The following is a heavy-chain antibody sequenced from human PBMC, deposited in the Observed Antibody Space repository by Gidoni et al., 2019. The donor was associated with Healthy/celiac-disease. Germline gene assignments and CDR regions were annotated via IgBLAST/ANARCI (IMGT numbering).Heavy chain of an antibody. CDR1: GYTFTSYG. Sequence: QVQLVQSGAEVKKPGASVKVSCKASGYTFTSYGISWVRQAPGQGLEWMGWISAYNGNTNYAQKLQGRVTMTTDTSTSTAYMELRSLRSDDTAVYYCAREGIAAAHRSEGQIDPLYYYYYGMDVWGQGTTVTVSS. D-gene: IGHD6-13*01. CDR3: AREGIAAAHRSEGQIDPLYYYYYGMDV. V-gene: IGHV1-18*04. CDR2: ISAYNGNT. J-gene: IGHJ6*02.